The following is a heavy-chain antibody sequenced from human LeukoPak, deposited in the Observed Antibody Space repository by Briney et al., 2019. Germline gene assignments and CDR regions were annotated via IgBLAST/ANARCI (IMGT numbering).Heavy chain of an antibody. J-gene: IGHJ4*02. CDR2: ISGSGRST. V-gene: IGHV3-23*01. Sequence: GGSLRLSCVASGFTFSNYAMTWVRQAPGKGLEWVSTISGSGRSTYYADSVKGRFTISRDNSKNTLYLQMNSLRAEDTAVYYCAKVPSTYSSSCYWGQGTLVTVSS. CDR1: GFTFSNYA. D-gene: IGHD6-13*01. CDR3: AKVPSTYSSSCY.